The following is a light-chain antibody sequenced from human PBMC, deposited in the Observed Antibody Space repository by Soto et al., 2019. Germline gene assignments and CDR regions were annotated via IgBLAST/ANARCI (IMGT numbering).Light chain of an antibody. CDR2: GNS. J-gene: IGLJ2*01. CDR1: SSNIGAGYD. V-gene: IGLV1-40*01. Sequence: QSVLTQPPSVSGAPGQRVTISCTGSSSNIGAGYDVHWYQQLPGTAPKLLIYGNSNRPSGVPDRFSGSKSGTSASLAITGLQAGDEAAYYCRSYDSSLSGVVFGGGTKLTVL. CDR3: RSYDSSLSGVV.